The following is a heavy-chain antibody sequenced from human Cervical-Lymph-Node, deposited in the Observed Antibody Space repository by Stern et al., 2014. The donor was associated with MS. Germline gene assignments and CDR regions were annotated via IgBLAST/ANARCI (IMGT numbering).Heavy chain of an antibody. D-gene: IGHD6-19*01. CDR3: ARRPYTSGWSHWFDP. CDR1: GGTFSSFA. J-gene: IGHJ5*02. Sequence: QVQLGQSGAEVKKPGSSVKVSCKASGGTFSSFAISWVRQAPGQGLEWMGGIIPIFVTANYAQKFQGRVTITADESTSTAYMELSSLRSEDTAVYYCARRPYTSGWSHWFDPWGQGTLVTVSS. CDR2: IIPIFVTA. V-gene: IGHV1-69*01.